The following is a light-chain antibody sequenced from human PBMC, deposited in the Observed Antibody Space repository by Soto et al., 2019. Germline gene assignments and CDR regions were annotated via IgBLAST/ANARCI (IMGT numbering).Light chain of an antibody. J-gene: IGLJ2*01. CDR1: SSDVGGYNY. V-gene: IGLV2-14*01. CDR2: DVN. CDR3: SSYTSSSTVV. Sequence: QSVLTQPASVSGSPGQSITISCTGTSSDVGGYNYVSWYQQHPGKAPKLIICDVNNRPSGVSNRFSGSKSGNTASLTISGLQAEDEADYYCSSYTSSSTVVFGGGTKLTVL.